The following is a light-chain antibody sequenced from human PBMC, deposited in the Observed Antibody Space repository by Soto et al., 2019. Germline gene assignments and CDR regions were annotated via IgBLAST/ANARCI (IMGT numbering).Light chain of an antibody. CDR1: QTISSW. Sequence: DIQMTQSPSTLSGSVGDRVTITCRASQTISSWLAWYQQKPGKAPKLLIYKASTLKSGAPSRFSGSGSGTEFTLTISSLQPDDFATYYRQHYNSYSEAFGQGTKVELK. J-gene: IGKJ1*01. V-gene: IGKV1-5*03. CDR3: QHYNSYSEA. CDR2: KAS.